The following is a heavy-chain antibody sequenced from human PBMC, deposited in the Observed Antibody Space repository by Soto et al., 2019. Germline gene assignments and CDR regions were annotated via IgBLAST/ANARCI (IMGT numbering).Heavy chain of an antibody. J-gene: IGHJ6*02. Sequence: SQTHSLTCAISGDSVSSNSAAWNWIRQSPSRGLEWLGRTYYRSKWYNDYAVSVKSRITINPDTSKNQFSLQLNSVTPEDTAVYYCARGGTNRGFYYYYYGMDVWGQGTTVTVSS. V-gene: IGHV6-1*01. D-gene: IGHD2-2*01. CDR3: ARGGTNRGFYYYYYGMDV. CDR2: TYYRSKWYN. CDR1: GDSVSSNSAA.